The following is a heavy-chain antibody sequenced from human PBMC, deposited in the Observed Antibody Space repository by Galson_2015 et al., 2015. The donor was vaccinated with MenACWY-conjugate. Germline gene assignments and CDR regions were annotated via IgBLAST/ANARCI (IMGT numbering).Heavy chain of an antibody. D-gene: IGHD5-24*01. V-gene: IGHV3-30*01. CDR3: ARGASGDGRDGYNVDY. J-gene: IGHJ4*02. Sequence: WVAVISYDGSNKYYADSVKGRFTISRDNSKNTLYLQMNSLRAEDTAVYYCARGASGDGRDGYNVDYWGQGTLVTVSS. CDR2: ISYDGSNK.